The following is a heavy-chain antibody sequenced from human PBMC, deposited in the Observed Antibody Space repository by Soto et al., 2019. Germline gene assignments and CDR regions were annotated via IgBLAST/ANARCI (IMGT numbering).Heavy chain of an antibody. CDR2: IHHSGST. CDR3: ASQGFGQLHGLVDV. J-gene: IGHJ6*02. V-gene: IGHV4-59*08. Sequence: QVQLQVSGPGLVKPSETLSLTCSVSGGSITSHYCSWFRQPPGKGLEWIGYIHHSGSTSYNPSLKSRVTMSVDTSKNQFSLKVNSVTAADTALYYCASQGFGQLHGLVDVWGPGTTVTVSS. CDR1: GGSITSHY. D-gene: IGHD3-10*01.